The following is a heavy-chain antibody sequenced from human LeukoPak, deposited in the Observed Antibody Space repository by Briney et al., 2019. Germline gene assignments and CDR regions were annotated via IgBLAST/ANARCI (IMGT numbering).Heavy chain of an antibody. D-gene: IGHD5-12*01. CDR3: ARDRSGYSGYDFFDY. J-gene: IGHJ4*02. CDR1: GFTFSSFE. V-gene: IGHV3-48*03. CDR2: IGISGSTI. Sequence: GGSLRLSCAASGFTFSSFEMNWVRQAPGKGLEWVSYIGISGSTIYYADSVKGRFTISRDNAKNSLYLQMNSLRAEDTAVYYCARDRSGYSGYDFFDYWGQGALVTVSS.